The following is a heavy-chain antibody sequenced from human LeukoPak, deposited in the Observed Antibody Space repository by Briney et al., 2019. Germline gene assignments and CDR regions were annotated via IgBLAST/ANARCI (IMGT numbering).Heavy chain of an antibody. CDR2: ISSSSSSI. D-gene: IGHD3-10*01. CDR3: ARDPSYYYGSGSYYNRNWFDP. CDR1: GFTFSSYS. J-gene: IGHJ5*02. V-gene: IGHV3-48*02. Sequence: GGCLRLSCAASGFTFSSYSMNWVRQAPGKGLEWVSYISSSSSSIYYADSVKGRFTISRDNAKDSLYLQMNSLRHEETAVYYCARDPSYYYGSGSYYNRNWFDPWGQGTLVTVSS.